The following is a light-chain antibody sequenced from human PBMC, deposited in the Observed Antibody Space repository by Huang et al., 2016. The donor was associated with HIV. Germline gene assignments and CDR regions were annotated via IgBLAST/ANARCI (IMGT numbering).Light chain of an antibody. J-gene: IGKJ1*01. CDR2: DVS. V-gene: IGKV3-20*01. CDR3: QQYGYSPCT. CDR1: QTIGGNY. Sequence: EIVLTQSPGTLSLSPGERATLSCRASQTIGGNYLAWYQQKLCQAPSLLMYDVSTRASGIPDRFSGSGSGTDFTLTISRLEPEDFAVYYCQQYGYSPCTFGQGTKVEIK.